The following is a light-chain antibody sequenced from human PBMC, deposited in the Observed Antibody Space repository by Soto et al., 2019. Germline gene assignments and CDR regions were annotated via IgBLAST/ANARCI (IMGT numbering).Light chain of an antibody. Sequence: QFALTQVASVSGTPVESITISSTGTSSDVGTFNLVSWYQQHPGKAPRLMIYEVIKRPSGVSNRFSGSKSGNTASLTISGLQAEDEADYYSCSYAGSSVYVFGTGTKGTVL. V-gene: IGLV2-23*02. CDR3: CSYAGSSVYV. CDR1: SSDVGTFNL. CDR2: EVI. J-gene: IGLJ1*01.